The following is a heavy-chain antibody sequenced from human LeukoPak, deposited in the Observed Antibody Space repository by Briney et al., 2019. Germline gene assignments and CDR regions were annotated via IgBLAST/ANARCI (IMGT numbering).Heavy chain of an antibody. CDR2: INAYNGNT. CDR1: GYTFTSYG. CDR3: ARAGRAIFGVATRWGAFDI. Sequence: ASVKVSCKASGYTFTSYGISWVRQAAGQGLEWRGWINAYNGNTNYAQKLQGRVTMTTDTSTSTAYMELRSLRSDDTAVYYCARAGRAIFGVATRWGAFDIWGQGTMVTVSS. J-gene: IGHJ3*02. D-gene: IGHD3-3*01. V-gene: IGHV1-18*01.